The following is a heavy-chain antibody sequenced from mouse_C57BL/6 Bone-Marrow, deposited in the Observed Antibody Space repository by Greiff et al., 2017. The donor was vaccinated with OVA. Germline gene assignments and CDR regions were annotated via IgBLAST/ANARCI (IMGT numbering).Heavy chain of an antibody. D-gene: IGHD1-1*01. J-gene: IGHJ1*03. CDR3: ASPPTVVVPYWYFDV. CDR2: IYPRSGNT. V-gene: IGHV1-81*01. CDR1: GYTFTSYG. Sequence: VQLQQSGAELARPGASVKLSCKASGYTFTSYGISWVKQRTGQGLEWIGEIYPRSGNTYYNEKFKGKATLTADKSSSTAYMELRSLTSEDSAVYFCASPPTVVVPYWYFDVWGTGTTVTVSS.